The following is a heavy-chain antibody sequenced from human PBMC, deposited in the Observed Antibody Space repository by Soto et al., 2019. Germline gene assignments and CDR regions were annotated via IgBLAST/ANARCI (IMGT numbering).Heavy chain of an antibody. CDR3: ARDWAGTTGTTRPLNAFDI. CDR1: GGSISSSNW. J-gene: IGHJ3*02. V-gene: IGHV4-4*02. CDR2: IYHSGST. Sequence: QVQLQDSGPGLVKPSGTLSLTCAVSGGSISSSNWWSWVRQPPGKGLEWIGEIYHSGSTNYNPSLKSRVTRSVDKSKNQFSLKLSSVTAAATAVYYCARDWAGTTGTTRPLNAFDIWGQGTMVTVSS. D-gene: IGHD1-1*01.